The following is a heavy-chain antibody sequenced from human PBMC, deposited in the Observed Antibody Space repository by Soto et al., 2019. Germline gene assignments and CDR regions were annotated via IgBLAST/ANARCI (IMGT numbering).Heavy chain of an antibody. Sequence: QITLKESGPTLVKPTQTLTLTCTFSGFSLTTSGVGVGWIRQPPGRALEWLALIYWDDEKRYNPALQSRLTMTKDTSKNQVDITVTNMNAADTGKYYCAHTLYARSDDDFDNWGQGPMVYVSS. D-gene: IGHD2-2*01. V-gene: IGHV2-5*02. CDR2: IYWDDEK. CDR3: AHTLYARSDDDFDN. CDR1: GFSLTTSGVG. J-gene: IGHJ3*02.